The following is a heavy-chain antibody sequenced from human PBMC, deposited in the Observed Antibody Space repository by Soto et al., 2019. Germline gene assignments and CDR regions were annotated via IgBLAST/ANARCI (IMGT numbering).Heavy chain of an antibody. V-gene: IGHV4-4*07. CDR2: IYATGTT. J-gene: IGHJ5*02. D-gene: IGHD1-1*01. CDR1: GASISGFY. CDR3: VRDGTKTLREWFDP. Sequence: SETLSLTCTVSGASISGFYCSWIRKSAGKGLEWIGRIYATGTTDYNPSLKSRVMMSVDTSKKQFSLKLRSVTAADKAVYYCVRDGTKTLREWFDPCGQGISVTVSS.